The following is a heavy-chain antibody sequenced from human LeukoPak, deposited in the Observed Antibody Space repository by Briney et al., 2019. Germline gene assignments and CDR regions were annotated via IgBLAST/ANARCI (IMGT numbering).Heavy chain of an antibody. D-gene: IGHD4-11*01. CDR3: ARGPYRNSFDY. V-gene: IGHV4-31*02. J-gene: IGHJ4*02. CDR1: GFTVSSNY. CDR2: IYYSGST. Sequence: LRLSCAASGFTVSSNYMSWVRQHPGKGLEWIGYIYYSGSTYYNPSLKSRVTMSVDTSKNQFSLKLSSVTAADTAVYYCARGPYRNSFDYWGQGTLVTVSS.